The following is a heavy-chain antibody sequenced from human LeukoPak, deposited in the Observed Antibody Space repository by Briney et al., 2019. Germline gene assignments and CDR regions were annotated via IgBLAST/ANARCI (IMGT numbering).Heavy chain of an antibody. CDR3: ARAYCGGDCYWYYFDY. D-gene: IGHD2-21*02. V-gene: IGHV3-53*01. CDR1: GFTVSSNY. CDR2: IYSGGST. Sequence: GGSLRLSCAASGFTVSSNYLSWVRQPPGKGLEWVSVIYSGGSTYYADSVKGRFTISRDNSKNTLYLQMNSLRAEDTAVYYCARAYCGGDCYWYYFDYWGQGTLVTVSS. J-gene: IGHJ4*02.